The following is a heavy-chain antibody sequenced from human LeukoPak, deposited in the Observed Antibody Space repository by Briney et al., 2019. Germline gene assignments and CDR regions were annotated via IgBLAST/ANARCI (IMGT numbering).Heavy chain of an antibody. V-gene: IGHV4-34*01. CDR2: INHSGST. D-gene: IGHD3-3*01. CDR3: ARADYDFWSGYRNFDY. CDR1: GGSFSGYY. Sequence: SETLSLTCAVYGGSFSGYYWSWIRQPPGKGLEWIGEINHSGSTNYNPSLKSRVTISVDTSKNQFSLKLSSVTAADTAVYYYARADYDFWSGYRNFDYWGQGTLVTVSS. J-gene: IGHJ4*02.